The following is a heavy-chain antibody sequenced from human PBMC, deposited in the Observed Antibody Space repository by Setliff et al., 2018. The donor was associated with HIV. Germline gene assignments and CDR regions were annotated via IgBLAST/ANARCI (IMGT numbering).Heavy chain of an antibody. D-gene: IGHD2-2*01. J-gene: IGHJ4*02. Sequence: LSLTCTVSGGPISSGYYYWSWIRQHPGKGLEWIGYIYYSGNPFYNPSLRSRVTISLDTSKNQFSLKLSSVTAADTAVYYCARGFDYAQRPPLYYFDYWGQGTLVTVSS. CDR3: ARGFDYAQRPPLYYFDY. CDR1: GGPISSGYYY. V-gene: IGHV4-31*03. CDR2: IYYSGNP.